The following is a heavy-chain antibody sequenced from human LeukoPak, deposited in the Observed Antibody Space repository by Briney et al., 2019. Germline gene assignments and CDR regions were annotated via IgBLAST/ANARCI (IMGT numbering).Heavy chain of an antibody. CDR1: GFTFSSYS. D-gene: IGHD6-19*01. CDR2: IYSGGST. CDR3: ARATSSGWPRTDS. Sequence: GGSLRLSCAASGFTFSSYSMNWVRQAPGKGLEWVSVIYSGGSTYYADSVKGRFTISRDNSRNTLYLQMNSLRAEDTAVYYCARATSSGWPRTDSWGQGTLVTVSS. J-gene: IGHJ4*02. V-gene: IGHV3-66*01.